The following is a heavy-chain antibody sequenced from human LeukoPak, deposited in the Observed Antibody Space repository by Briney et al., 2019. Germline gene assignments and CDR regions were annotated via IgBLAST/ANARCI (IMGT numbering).Heavy chain of an antibody. Sequence: GGTLRLSCAASGFTFSSYGMSWGRQAPGKGLEWVSAISGSGGSTYYADSVKGRFTISRDNSKNTLYLQMNSLRAEDTAVYFCAKEGDPLGVTAHSDYWGQGTLVTVSS. CDR1: GFTFSSYG. CDR2: ISGSGGST. D-gene: IGHD2-21*02. V-gene: IGHV3-23*01. CDR3: AKEGDPLGVTAHSDY. J-gene: IGHJ4*02.